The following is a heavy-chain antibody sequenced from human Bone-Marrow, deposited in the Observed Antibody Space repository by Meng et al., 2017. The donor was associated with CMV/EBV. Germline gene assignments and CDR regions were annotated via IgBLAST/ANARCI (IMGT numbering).Heavy chain of an antibody. Sequence: ASVKASCKASGYTFTAHYFHWVRQAPGQGLEWMGWIHPHRGDTNYAQQFQGRVTLTRDTSINTGYMDLTRLTSDDTAVYYCARDNNWGPDYWGQGTLVTGSS. V-gene: IGHV1-2*02. CDR3: ARDNNWGPDY. CDR1: GYTFTAHY. D-gene: IGHD7-27*01. J-gene: IGHJ4*02. CDR2: IHPHRGDT.